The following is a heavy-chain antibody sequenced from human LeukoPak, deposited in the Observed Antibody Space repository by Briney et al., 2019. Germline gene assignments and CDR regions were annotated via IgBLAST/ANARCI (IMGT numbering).Heavy chain of an antibody. Sequence: GGSLRLSCAASGFTFSSYAMSWVRQAPGKGLEWVSAISGSGGSTYYADSVKGRFTISRDNSKNTLYLQMNSLRAEDTAVYYCAKECGYSYGYLGSFDYWGQGTLVTVSS. D-gene: IGHD5-18*01. V-gene: IGHV3-23*01. J-gene: IGHJ4*02. CDR1: GFTFSSYA. CDR3: AKECGYSYGYLGSFDY. CDR2: ISGSGGST.